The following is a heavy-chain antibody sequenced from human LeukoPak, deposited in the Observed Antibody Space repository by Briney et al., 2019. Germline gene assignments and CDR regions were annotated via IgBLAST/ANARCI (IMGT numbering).Heavy chain of an antibody. CDR3: ATTLWFGELSFDY. J-gene: IGHJ4*02. CDR1: GGSISSGGYY. D-gene: IGHD3-10*01. V-gene: IGHV4-31*03. CDR2: IYYSGST. Sequence: SQTLSLTCTVSGGSISSGGYYWSWIRQHPGKGLEWIGYIYYSGSTYYNPSLKSRVTISVGTSKNQFSLKLSSVTAADTAVYYCATTLWFGELSFDYWGQGTLVTVSS.